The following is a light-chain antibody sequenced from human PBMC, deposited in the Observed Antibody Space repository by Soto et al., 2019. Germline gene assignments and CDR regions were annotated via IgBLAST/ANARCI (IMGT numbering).Light chain of an antibody. CDR2: EVS. CDR3: NSYTSTYTGV. V-gene: IGLV2-14*01. Sequence: QSALTQPASVSGSPGQSITISCAGTSSDVGGYKYVSWYQQHPGKAPKLMIYEVSNRPSGLSNRFSGSKSGNTASLTISGLQAEDEADYYCNSYTSTYTGVFGTGTKLTVL. CDR1: SSDVGGYKY. J-gene: IGLJ1*01.